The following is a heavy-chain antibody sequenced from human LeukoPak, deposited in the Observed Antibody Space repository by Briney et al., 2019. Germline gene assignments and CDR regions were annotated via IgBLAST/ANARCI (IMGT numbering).Heavy chain of an antibody. J-gene: IGHJ6*03. CDR1: GYSFTSYW. Sequence: GESLKISCKGSGYSFTSYWIGWVRQMPGKGLEWMGIIYPDDSDTRYSPSFEGQVIISVDKSISTAYPQWSSLKASDTATYYCARHGHCTNGVCYSNYYYYMDVWGKGTTVTV. D-gene: IGHD2-8*01. V-gene: IGHV5-51*01. CDR3: ARHGHCTNGVCYSNYYYYMDV. CDR2: IYPDDSDT.